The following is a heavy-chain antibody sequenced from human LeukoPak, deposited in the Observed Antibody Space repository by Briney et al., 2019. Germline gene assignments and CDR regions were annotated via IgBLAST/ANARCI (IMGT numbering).Heavy chain of an antibody. V-gene: IGHV4-34*01. CDR2: INHSGST. D-gene: IGHD3-22*01. J-gene: IGHJ4*02. CDR3: ARASYSYDVNGWVPFDY. CDR1: GGSFSGYY. Sequence: SETLSLTCAVYGGSFSGYYWSWIRQPPGKGLEWIGEINHSGSTNYNPSLKSRVTISGDTSKNQFSLRLSSVTAADTAVYYCARASYSYDVNGWVPFDYWGQGTLVTVSS.